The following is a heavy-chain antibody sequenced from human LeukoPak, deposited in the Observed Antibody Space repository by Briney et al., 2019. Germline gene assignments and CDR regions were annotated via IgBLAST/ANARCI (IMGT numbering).Heavy chain of an antibody. CDR2: INYSGGST. CDR3: ARWRAGFGY. CDR1: GFTFSSYA. D-gene: IGHD2-15*01. J-gene: IGHJ4*02. V-gene: IGHV3-23*01. Sequence: GGSLRLSCAASGFTFSSYAMNWVRQAPGKGLEWVSGINYSGGSTYYADSVKGRFTISRDNSKNTLYPQMNSLRAEDTAVYYCARWRAGFGYWGQGTLVIVSS.